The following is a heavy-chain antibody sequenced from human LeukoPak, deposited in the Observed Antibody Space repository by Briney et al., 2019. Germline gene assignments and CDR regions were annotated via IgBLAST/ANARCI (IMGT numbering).Heavy chain of an antibody. Sequence: SETLSLTCTASGGSISTYYWSWIRQPPGKGLEWIGYIYYTGSTNYNPSLKSRVTISVDTSKNQFSLKLSPVTAADTAVYYCARRPHTGYSGDWGPHDYYYGMNVWGQGTTVTVSS. J-gene: IGHJ6*02. CDR2: IYYTGST. V-gene: IGHV4-59*08. D-gene: IGHD6-19*01. CDR3: ARRPHTGYSGDWGPHDYYYGMNV. CDR1: GGSISTYY.